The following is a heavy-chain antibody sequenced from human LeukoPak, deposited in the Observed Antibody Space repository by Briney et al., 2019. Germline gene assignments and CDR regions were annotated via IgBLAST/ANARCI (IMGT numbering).Heavy chain of an antibody. V-gene: IGHV4-4*02. CDR3: ARYDSDNAILDY. J-gene: IGHJ4*02. CDR1: SGSIFNSNW. Sequence: SETLSLTCAVSSGSIFNSNWWSWVRQPPGKGLEWIGQIFHSGSTSYSPSLKSRVTISVDKSKKQFSLMLTSVTAADTAIYYCARYDSDNAILDYWGQGTLVTVSS. CDR2: IFHSGST. D-gene: IGHD3-22*01.